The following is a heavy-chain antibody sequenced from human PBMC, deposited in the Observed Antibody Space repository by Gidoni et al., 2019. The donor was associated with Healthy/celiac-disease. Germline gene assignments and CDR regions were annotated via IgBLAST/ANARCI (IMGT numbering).Heavy chain of an antibody. CDR1: GGSISSSSYY. CDR2: IYYSGST. Sequence: QLQLQESGPGLVKPSETLSLTCTVPGGSISSSSYYWGWIRQPPGKGLEWIGSIYYSGSTYYNPSLKSRVTISVDTSKNQFSLKLSSVTAADTAVYYCARVAVASFDYWGQGTLVTVSS. J-gene: IGHJ4*02. CDR3: ARVAVASFDY. V-gene: IGHV4-39*07. D-gene: IGHD5-12*01.